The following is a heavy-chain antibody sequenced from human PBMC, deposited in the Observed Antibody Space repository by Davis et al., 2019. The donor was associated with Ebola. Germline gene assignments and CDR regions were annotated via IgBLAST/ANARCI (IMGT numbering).Heavy chain of an antibody. Sequence: PGGSLRLSCAASGFTVSSNYMSWVRQAPGKGLEWVSVIYSGGSTYYADSVKGRFTISRDNSKNTLYLQMNSLRAEDTAVYYCARDYPPVTLSYWGQGTLVTVSS. CDR1: GFTVSSNY. D-gene: IGHD4-17*01. CDR2: IYSGGST. V-gene: IGHV3-53*01. J-gene: IGHJ4*02. CDR3: ARDYPPVTLSY.